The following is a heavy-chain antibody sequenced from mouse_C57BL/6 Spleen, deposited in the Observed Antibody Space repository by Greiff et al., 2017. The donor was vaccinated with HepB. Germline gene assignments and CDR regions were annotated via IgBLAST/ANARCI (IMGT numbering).Heavy chain of an antibody. V-gene: IGHV5-4*01. CDR3: ARDWEWYFDV. D-gene: IGHD4-1*01. CDR1: GFTFSSYA. CDR2: ISDGGSYT. J-gene: IGHJ1*03. Sequence: EVHLVESGGGLVKPGGSLKLSCAASGFTFSSYAMSWVRQTPEKRLEWVATISDGGSYTYYPDNVKGRFTISRDNAKNNLYLQMSHLKSEDTAMYYCARDWEWYFDVWGTGTTVTVSS.